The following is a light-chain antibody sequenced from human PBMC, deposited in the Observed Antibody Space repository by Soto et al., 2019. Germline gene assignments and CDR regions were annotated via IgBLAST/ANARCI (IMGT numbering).Light chain of an antibody. J-gene: IGLJ1*01. Sequence: QSVLTQPPSVSGAPGQRVTISCTGSNSNIGAGYDVHWYQQLPGTAPKLLIYGNSNRPSGVSDRFSGSKSGTSASLPITGLQAEDEADYYCQSYGDSLSGYVFGTGTKVTVL. CDR3: QSYGDSLSGYV. V-gene: IGLV1-40*01. CDR2: GNS. CDR1: NSNIGAGYD.